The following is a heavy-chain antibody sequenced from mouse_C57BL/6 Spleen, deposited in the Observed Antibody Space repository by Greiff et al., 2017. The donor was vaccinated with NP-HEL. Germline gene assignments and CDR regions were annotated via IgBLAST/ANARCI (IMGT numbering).Heavy chain of an antibody. CDR3: ASDRFNGYDGGFDY. D-gene: IGHD2-2*01. CDR1: GFTFSDYY. Sequence: EVKLMESEGGLVQPGSSMKLSCTASGFTFSDYYMAWVRQVPEKGLEWVANINYDGSSTYYLDSLKSRFIISRDNAKNILYLQMSSLKSEDTATYYCASDRFNGYDGGFDYWGQGTTLTVSS. CDR2: INYDGSST. J-gene: IGHJ2*01. V-gene: IGHV5-16*01.